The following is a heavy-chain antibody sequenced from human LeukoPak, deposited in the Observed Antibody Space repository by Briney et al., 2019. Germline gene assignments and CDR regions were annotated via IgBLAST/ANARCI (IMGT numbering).Heavy chain of an antibody. CDR2: INPNSGGT. CDR3: AIVPIPGVNYDSDI. Sequence: ASAKVSCKASGYTLTGYYMHWVRQAPGQGLEWMGWINPNSGGTNYAQKFQDRVTMTRDTSISTAYMELSRLRSDDTAVYYCAIVPIPGVNYDSDIWGQGTMVTVSS. D-gene: IGHD3-16*01. J-gene: IGHJ3*02. V-gene: IGHV1-2*02. CDR1: GYTLTGYY.